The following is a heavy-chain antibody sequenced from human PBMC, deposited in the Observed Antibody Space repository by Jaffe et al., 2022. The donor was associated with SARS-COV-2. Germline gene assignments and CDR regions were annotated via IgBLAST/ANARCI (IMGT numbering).Heavy chain of an antibody. CDR2: IWYDGSNK. D-gene: IGHD3-22*01. CDR3: ARGTMIVVPFGYYFDY. CDR1: GFTFSSYG. J-gene: IGHJ4*02. V-gene: IGHV3-33*01. Sequence: QVQLVESGGGVVQPGRSLRLSCAASGFTFSSYGMHWVRQAPGKGLEWVAVIWYDGSNKYYADSVKGRFTISRDNSKNTLYLQMNSLRAEDTAVYYCARGTMIVVPFGYYFDYWGQGTLVTVSS.